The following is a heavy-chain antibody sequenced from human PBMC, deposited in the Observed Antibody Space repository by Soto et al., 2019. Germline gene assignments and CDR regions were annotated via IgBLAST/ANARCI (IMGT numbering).Heavy chain of an antibody. CDR1: GFTFSSYG. CDR2: IWYDGSNK. J-gene: IGHJ4*02. D-gene: IGHD2-2*01. CDR3: ARDPPYPSYCSCTSCYGDYFDY. Sequence: QVQLVESGGGVVQPGRSLRLSCAASGFTFSSYGMHWVRQAPGKGLEWVAVIWYDGSNKYYADSVKGRFTISRDNSKNXXYXQXSSLRAEDTAVYYCARDPPYPSYCSCTSCYGDYFDYWGQGTLVTVSS. V-gene: IGHV3-33*01.